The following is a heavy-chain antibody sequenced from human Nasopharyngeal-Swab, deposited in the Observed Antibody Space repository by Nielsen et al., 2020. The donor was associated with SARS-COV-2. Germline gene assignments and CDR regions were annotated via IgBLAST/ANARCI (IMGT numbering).Heavy chain of an antibody. CDR2: IWYDGTNK. V-gene: IGHV3-33*01. CDR3: HLSSGYDGYINY. Sequence: GESLKISCEASGFTFSRYGMHWVRQTPGKGLEWVAVIWYDGTNKFYADSVKGRFTISRDNSKNTLYLQMNSLRAEDTAMYYCHLSSGYDGYINYWGQGTLVTVSS. D-gene: IGHD3-22*01. J-gene: IGHJ4*02. CDR1: GFTFSRYG.